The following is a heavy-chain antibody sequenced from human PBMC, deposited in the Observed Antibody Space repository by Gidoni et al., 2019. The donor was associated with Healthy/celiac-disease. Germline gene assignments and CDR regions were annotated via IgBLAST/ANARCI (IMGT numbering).Heavy chain of an antibody. CDR2: IYYSGST. D-gene: IGHD2-21*02. V-gene: IGHV4-39*01. CDR1: GGSISSSSYY. J-gene: IGHJ4*02. CDR3: ARRVVVTAISDY. Sequence: QLQLQESGPGLVKPSETLSLTCTVSGGSISSSSYYWGWIRQPPGKGLEWIGSIYYSGSTYYNPSLKSRVTISVDTSKNQFSLKLSSVTAADTAVYYCARRVVVTAISDYWGQGTLVTVSS.